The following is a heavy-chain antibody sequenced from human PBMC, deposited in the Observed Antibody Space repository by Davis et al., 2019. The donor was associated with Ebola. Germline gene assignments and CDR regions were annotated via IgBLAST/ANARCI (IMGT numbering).Heavy chain of an antibody. J-gene: IGHJ6*02. CDR2: IYYSGST. CDR1: GGSISSYY. CDR3: ARGAQPYYDFWSGYSALYYYGMDV. D-gene: IGHD3-3*01. Sequence: CTVSGGSISSYYWSWIRQPPGKGLEWIGYIYYSGSTNYNPSLKSRVTISVDTSKNQFSLKLSSVTAADTAVYYCARGAQPYYDFWSGYSALYYYGMDVWGQGTTVTVSS. V-gene: IGHV4-59*01.